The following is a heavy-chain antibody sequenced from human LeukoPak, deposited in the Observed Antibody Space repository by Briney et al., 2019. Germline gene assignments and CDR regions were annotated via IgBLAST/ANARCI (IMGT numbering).Heavy chain of an antibody. CDR1: GFTFSSYG. V-gene: IGHV3-23*01. D-gene: IGHD5-18*01. CDR3: AKEKIIIEYSYDYPRAFDY. Sequence: RTGGSLRLSCAASGFTFSSYGMTWVRQAPGRGLEWVSYIRSSDDSTYYADSVKGRFTISRDTSKDTLFLQMNSLRAEDTAVYYCAKEKIIIEYSYDYPRAFDYWGQGTLVTVSS. J-gene: IGHJ4*02. CDR2: IRSSDDST.